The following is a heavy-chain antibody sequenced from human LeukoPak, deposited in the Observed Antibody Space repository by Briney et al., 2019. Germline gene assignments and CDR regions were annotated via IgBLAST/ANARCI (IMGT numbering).Heavy chain of an antibody. V-gene: IGHV6-1*01. CDR1: GDSVSSKSGG. D-gene: IGHD3-10*02. Sequence: SQTLSLTCGISGDSVSSKSGGWNWIRQSPSRGLEWLGRTYYTSKWYNEYAVSMESRITINSDTSKNQLSLHLDSVTPEDTAVYYCAREQLWSGPNRFDSWGQGTLVTVSS. CDR2: TYYTSKWYN. J-gene: IGHJ5*01. CDR3: AREQLWSGPNRFDS.